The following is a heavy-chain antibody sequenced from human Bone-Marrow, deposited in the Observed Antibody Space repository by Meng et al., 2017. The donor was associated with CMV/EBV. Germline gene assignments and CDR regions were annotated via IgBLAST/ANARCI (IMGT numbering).Heavy chain of an antibody. CDR3: ARKPPRDIYYYYGMDV. CDR2: MNPNSGNT. V-gene: IGHV1-8*02. Sequence: ASVKVSCKASGGTFSSYTISWVRQATGQGLEWMGWMNPNSGNTGYAQKFQGRVTMTRNTSISTAYMELSSLRSEDTAVYYCARKPPRDIYYYYGMDVWGQGTTVTVSS. CDR1: GGTFSSYT. J-gene: IGHJ6*02. D-gene: IGHD2-15*01.